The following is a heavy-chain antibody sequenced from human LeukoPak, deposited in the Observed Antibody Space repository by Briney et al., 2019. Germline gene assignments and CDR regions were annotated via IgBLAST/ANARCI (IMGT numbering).Heavy chain of an antibody. CDR3: ARVNSSWYVDNWFDP. Sequence: SVKVSCKASGGTFSSYAISWVRQAPGQGLEWMGGLIPIFGTANYAQKFQGRVTITADESTSTAYMELSSLRSEDTAVYYCARVNSSWYVDNWFDPWGQGTLVTVSS. CDR2: LIPIFGTA. J-gene: IGHJ5*02. CDR1: GGTFSSYA. D-gene: IGHD6-13*01. V-gene: IGHV1-69*01.